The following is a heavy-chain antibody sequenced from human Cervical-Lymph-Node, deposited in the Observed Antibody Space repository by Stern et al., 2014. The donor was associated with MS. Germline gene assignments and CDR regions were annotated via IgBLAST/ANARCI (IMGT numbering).Heavy chain of an antibody. CDR3: ARHVQGFDY. CDR2: IYPYDYDT. CDR1: GYSFTIYY. V-gene: IGHV5-51*01. J-gene: IGHJ4*02. Sequence: EVQLVQSGAELKKPGESLKISCKLSGYSFTIYYIAWVRQMPGKGLEWMGFIYPYDYDTTYSPSFQGQVTISADKSITTAYLQWSSLRASDTAMYYCARHVQGFDYWGQGTLVTVSS.